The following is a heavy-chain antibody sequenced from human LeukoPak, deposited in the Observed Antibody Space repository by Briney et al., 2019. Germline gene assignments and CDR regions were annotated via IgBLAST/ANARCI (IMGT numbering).Heavy chain of an antibody. J-gene: IGHJ4*02. Sequence: GGALRLSCAASGFTFTKYGMQWVRQAPGKGVGGGAVIWFNGGKKYFPDSVKGRFTISRDNSKNTAYLQMNSLKVEDTAVYYCARHGEGVDVVVPAADFDSWGQGALVTVSS. CDR2: IWFNGGKK. CDR3: ARHGEGVDVVVPAADFDS. D-gene: IGHD2-2*01. V-gene: IGHV3-33*03. CDR1: GFTFTKYG.